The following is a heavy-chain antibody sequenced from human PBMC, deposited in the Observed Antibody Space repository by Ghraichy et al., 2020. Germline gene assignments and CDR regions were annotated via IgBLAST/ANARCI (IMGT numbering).Heavy chain of an antibody. V-gene: IGHV4-31*03. J-gene: IGHJ3*02. CDR2: IYYTGNT. D-gene: IGHD3-22*01. CDR1: GGSISSGVYY. CDR3: AKDYRSSDYSDSSDYPSDAFDI. Sequence: SETLSLTCTVSGGSISSGVYYWNWIRQHPGKGLEWIGNIYYTGNTYYNPSLRSRLSISVDTSKNQFSLRLNSVTAADTAVYYCAKDYRSSDYSDSSDYPSDAFDIWGPGTMVTVSS.